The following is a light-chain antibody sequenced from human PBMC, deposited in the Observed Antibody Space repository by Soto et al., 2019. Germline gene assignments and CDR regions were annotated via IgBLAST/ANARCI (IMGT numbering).Light chain of an antibody. CDR3: QPYNNWPSWT. J-gene: IGKJ1*01. V-gene: IGKV3-15*01. Sequence: EIVVTQSPATLSVSPGERATLSFRASQSVNTNFAWYQQKPGQAPRLLIYGASTRATGIPARFSGSGSGTELTLTISSLQSEDFAVYYCQPYNNWPSWTFGQGTKV. CDR1: QSVNTN. CDR2: GAS.